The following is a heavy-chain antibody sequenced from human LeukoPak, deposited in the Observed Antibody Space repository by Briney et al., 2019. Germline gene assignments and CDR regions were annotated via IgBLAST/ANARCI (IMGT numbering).Heavy chain of an antibody. CDR1: GYSFTSYW. J-gene: IGHJ3*02. CDR3: ARQPPYSGSYYDAFDI. D-gene: IGHD1-26*01. Sequence: GESLKTSWKGSGYSFTSYWIGWVRQMPGKGLGWMGIIYHGDSDTRYSPSFQGQVTISADKSIRTAYLQWSSLKASDTAMYYCARQPPYSGSYYDAFDIWGQGTMVTVSS. CDR2: IYHGDSDT. V-gene: IGHV5-51*01.